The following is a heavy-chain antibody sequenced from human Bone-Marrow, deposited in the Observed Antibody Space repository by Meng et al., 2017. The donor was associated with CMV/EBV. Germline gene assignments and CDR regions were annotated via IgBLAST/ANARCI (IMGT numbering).Heavy chain of an antibody. V-gene: IGHV3-33*06. CDR1: GFTFSSYA. J-gene: IGHJ4*02. Sequence: GGSLRLSCAASGFTFSSYAMHWVRQAPGKGLEWVAIIWYDGSNEYYADSVKGRFTISRDNAKNTLYLQMTSLRAEDTAVYYCAKDIQSGFFDYWGQGTLVTVSS. CDR2: IWYDGSNE. CDR3: AKDIQSGFFDY. D-gene: IGHD3-22*01.